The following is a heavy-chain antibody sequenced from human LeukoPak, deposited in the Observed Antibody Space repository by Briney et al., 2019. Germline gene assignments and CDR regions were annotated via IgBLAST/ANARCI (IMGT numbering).Heavy chain of an antibody. J-gene: IGHJ4*02. D-gene: IGHD3-9*01. Sequence: GGSLRFSCAASGFTFSSYNMNWVRQAPGKGLEWVSYISSGSGTIYYADSVKGRFTISRDNAKDSLYLQMNSLRAEDTAVYYCASSITIWGQGTLVTVSS. CDR1: GFTFSSYN. V-gene: IGHV3-48*04. CDR3: ASSITI. CDR2: ISSGSGTI.